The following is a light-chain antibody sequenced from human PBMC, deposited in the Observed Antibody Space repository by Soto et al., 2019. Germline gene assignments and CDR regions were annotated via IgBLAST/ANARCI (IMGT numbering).Light chain of an antibody. CDR1: ESISNW. V-gene: IGKV1-5*03. CDR3: QQYDTYWT. J-gene: IGKJ1*01. Sequence: DIQMTQSPSTLSVSVGDRVIISCGASESISNWLAWYQQKPGKAPNLLIYKASSLKSGVPLRFSGSGSGTEFTLTINSLQPDDFATYYCQQYDTYWTFGQGTKVEFK. CDR2: KAS.